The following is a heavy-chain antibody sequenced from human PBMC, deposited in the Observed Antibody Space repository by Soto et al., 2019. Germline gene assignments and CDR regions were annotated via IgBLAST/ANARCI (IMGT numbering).Heavy chain of an antibody. CDR2: ISAYNGNT. V-gene: IGHV1-18*01. Sequence: QVQLVQSGAEVKKPGASVKVSCKASGYTFTSYGISWVRQAPGQGLEWMGWISAYNGNTNYAQKLQGRVTMTTDTSTSTAYMELRSLRHDDTAVYYCAREQRPDLLVFSWFDPWGQGTLVTVSS. CDR1: GYTFTSYG. CDR3: AREQRPDLLVFSWFDP. J-gene: IGHJ5*02.